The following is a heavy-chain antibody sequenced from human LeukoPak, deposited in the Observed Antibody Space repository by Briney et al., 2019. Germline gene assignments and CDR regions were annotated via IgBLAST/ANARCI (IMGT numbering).Heavy chain of an antibody. Sequence: SETLSLTCAVYGVSFSGYYWSWIRQPPGKGLEWIGEINHSGSTNYNPSPKSRVTISLNTSTNQLSFKLSYVTAADTAVYYCARSGIAARLSPGNYYMDVWGKGTTVTVS. V-gene: IGHV4-34*01. CDR3: ARSGIAARLSPGNYYMDV. D-gene: IGHD6-6*01. CDR1: GVSFSGYY. J-gene: IGHJ6*03. CDR2: INHSGST.